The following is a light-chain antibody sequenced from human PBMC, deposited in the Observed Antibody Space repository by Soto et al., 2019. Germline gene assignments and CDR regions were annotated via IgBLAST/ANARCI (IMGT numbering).Light chain of an antibody. Sequence: QSALTQPASVSGSPGQSITISCTGTSSDVGNYNYVSWYQQHPGKAPKLMIFEVSDRPSGVSDRFSGSKSGNTASLTISGLQAEDEADYYCSPYISSFPHVFGTGTKLTVL. CDR1: SSDVGNYNY. CDR2: EVS. J-gene: IGLJ1*01. V-gene: IGLV2-14*01. CDR3: SPYISSFPHV.